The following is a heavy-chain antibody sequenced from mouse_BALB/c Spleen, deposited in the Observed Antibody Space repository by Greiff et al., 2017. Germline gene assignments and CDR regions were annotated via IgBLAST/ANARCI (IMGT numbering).Heavy chain of an antibody. CDR2: ISSGGST. CDR3: ARGGVYYGNYVGY. D-gene: IGHD2-1*01. Sequence: EVKLMESGGGLVKPGGSLKLSCAASGFTFSSYAMSWVRQTPEKRLEWVASISSGGSTYYPDSVKGRFTISRDNARNILYLQMSSLRSEDTAMYYCARGGVYYGNYVGYWGQGTTLTVSS. CDR1: GFTFSSYA. V-gene: IGHV5-6-5*01. J-gene: IGHJ2*01.